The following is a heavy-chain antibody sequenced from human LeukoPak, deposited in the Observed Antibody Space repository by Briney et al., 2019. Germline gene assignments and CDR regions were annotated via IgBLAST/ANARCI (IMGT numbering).Heavy chain of an antibody. CDR2: VWSDGNAK. CDR1: GFNFSTYC. J-gene: IGHJ4*02. V-gene: IGHV3-33*01. D-gene: IGHD4-23*01. CDR3: ARVPTVAFDS. Sequence: GRSLRLSCAASGFNFSTYCMHWVRQAPGKGLEWVALVWSDGNAKFYARSVRGRISISRDNSNNTLSQQMNSLRAEGTVVYYCARVPTVAFDSRGQGTLVTVSS.